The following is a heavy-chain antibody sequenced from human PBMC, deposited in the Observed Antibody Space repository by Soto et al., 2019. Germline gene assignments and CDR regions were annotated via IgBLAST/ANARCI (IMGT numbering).Heavy chain of an antibody. V-gene: IGHV1-18*04. J-gene: IGHJ4*01. CDR2: MSGHNGNT. CDR3: ARHRFNYYDDTVYYYFDY. D-gene: IGHD3-22*01. CDR1: GYSFTSYG. Sequence: ASVKVSCKASGYSFTSYGISWVRQAPGQGPEWMGWMSGHNGNTNHPQSLQGRVTMTTDTSRNTAYMELRSLRSDDTAVYYCARHRFNYYDDTVYYYFDYWGQ.